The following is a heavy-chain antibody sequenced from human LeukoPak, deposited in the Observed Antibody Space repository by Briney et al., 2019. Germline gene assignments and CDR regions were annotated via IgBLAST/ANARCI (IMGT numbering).Heavy chain of an antibody. CDR2: ISRSSSYI. D-gene: IGHD3-3*01. Sequence: GGSLRLSCAASGFTFSNYNMHWVRQAPGKGLEWVSPISRSSSYINYADSLKGRFTISRDNAKNSVYLQMNSLRAEDTAVYYCARVYQGVAIFDGIDYWGQGTLVTVSS. CDR1: GFTFSNYN. CDR3: ARVYQGVAIFDGIDY. J-gene: IGHJ4*02. V-gene: IGHV3-21*01.